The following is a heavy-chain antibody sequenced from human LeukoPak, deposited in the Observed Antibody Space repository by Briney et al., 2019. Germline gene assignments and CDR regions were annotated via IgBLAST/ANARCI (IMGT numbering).Heavy chain of an antibody. CDR3: AICSSTTSLEYYFYAMDV. V-gene: IGHV1-2*02. D-gene: IGHD2-2*01. J-gene: IGHJ6*02. CDR2: INPKRGVT. Sequence: GASVKVSCKASGYTFTGYYLHWVRQAPGQGLEWMGWINPKRGVTKYAQKFQGRVSMTRDTSISTICMELSRLTSEDTPLHCLAICSSTTSLEYYFYAMDVWGQGTTVTVSS. CDR1: GYTFTGYY.